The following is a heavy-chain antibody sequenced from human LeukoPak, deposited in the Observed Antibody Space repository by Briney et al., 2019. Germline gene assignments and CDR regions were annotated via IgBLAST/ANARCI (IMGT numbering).Heavy chain of an antibody. CDR3: AREELGSSLGFDP. Sequence: GGSLRPSCAVSGFTFSSYAMSWVRRAPGKGLEWVSCIYGSAGTTQYADSVKGRFTISRDKSKNTLYLQMNSLRAEDTAVYYCAREELGSSLGFDPWGQGTLVTVSS. D-gene: IGHD3-16*01. CDR2: IYGSAGTT. CDR1: GFTFSSYA. J-gene: IGHJ5*02. V-gene: IGHV3-23*01.